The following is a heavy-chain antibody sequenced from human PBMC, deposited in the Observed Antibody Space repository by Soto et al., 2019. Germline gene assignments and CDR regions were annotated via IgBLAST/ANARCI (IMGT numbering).Heavy chain of an antibody. Sequence: EVQLLDSGGGLVQPGGSLRLSCAASGFTFSNYAMTWVRQGPGKGLEWVSGISGSGGRSYYADSVKGRFTISRDNSKSTLDLQMNSLSAEDTAVYYCAKAYFVWSSEQPYYFDYWGQGTLVTVSS. V-gene: IGHV3-23*01. CDR2: ISGSGGRS. D-gene: IGHD3-16*01. J-gene: IGHJ4*02. CDR3: AKAYFVWSSEQPYYFDY. CDR1: GFTFSNYA.